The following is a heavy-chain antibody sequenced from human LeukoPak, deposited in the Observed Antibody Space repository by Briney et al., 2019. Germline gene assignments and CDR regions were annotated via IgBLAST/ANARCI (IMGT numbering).Heavy chain of an antibody. CDR3: ARVRLGSFDY. J-gene: IGHJ4*02. CDR1: GFTFSSYA. Sequence: GGSLRLSCAASGFTFSSYAVSWVRQAPGGGLEWVSALSGSGGSTYYADSVKGRFTISRDNSKNTLYLQMNGLRAEDTAVYYCARVRLGSFDYWGQGTLVTVSS. CDR2: LSGSGGST. D-gene: IGHD3-10*01. V-gene: IGHV3-23*01.